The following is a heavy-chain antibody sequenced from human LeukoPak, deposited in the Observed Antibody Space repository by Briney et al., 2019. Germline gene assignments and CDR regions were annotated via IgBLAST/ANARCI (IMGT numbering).Heavy chain of an antibody. Sequence: GGSLRLSCAASGFTFKNAWMSWVRQAPGKGLEWVGRIKSKAHGGTTDYAAPVKDRFTISRDDSKNTLYLQMNSLKTEDTAVYYCTTILFDYGDYVDYWGQGTLVTVSS. CDR3: TTILFDYGDYVDY. CDR1: GFTFKNAW. V-gene: IGHV3-15*01. CDR2: IKSKAHGGTT. D-gene: IGHD4-17*01. J-gene: IGHJ4*02.